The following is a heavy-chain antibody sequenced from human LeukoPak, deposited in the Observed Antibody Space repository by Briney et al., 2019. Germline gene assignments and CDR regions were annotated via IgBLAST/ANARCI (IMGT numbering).Heavy chain of an antibody. D-gene: IGHD6-13*01. CDR1: GFTFSSYA. Sequence: GGSLRLSCAASGFTFSSYAMSWVRQAPGKGLEWVSVISGSGGTIYYADSVKGRFTISRDKYKNTLFVQMNSLRAEDTALYYFAKGTPSSSVRALDCWGQGSLVTVSS. J-gene: IGHJ4*02. V-gene: IGHV3-23*01. CDR2: ISGSGGTI. CDR3: AKGTPSSSVRALDC.